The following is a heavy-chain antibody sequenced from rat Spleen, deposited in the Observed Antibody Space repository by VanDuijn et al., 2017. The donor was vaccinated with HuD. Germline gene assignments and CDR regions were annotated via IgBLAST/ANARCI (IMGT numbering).Heavy chain of an antibody. V-gene: IGHV5-29*01. D-gene: IGHD1-6*01. CDR3: ARRYYGYGDY. J-gene: IGHJ2*01. CDR2: ITYDGIRT. CDR1: GFTFSNFD. Sequence: EVQLVESGGGLVQPGRSLDLSCAASGFTFSNFDMAWVRQAPAKGLEWVASITYDGIRTYYRDSVKGRFTMSRDNAKGTLYLQMGSLRSEDTATYYRARRYYGYGDYWGQGVMVTVSS.